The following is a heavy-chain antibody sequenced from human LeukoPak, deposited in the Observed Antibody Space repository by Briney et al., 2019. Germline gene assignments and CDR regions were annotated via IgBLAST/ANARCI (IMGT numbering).Heavy chain of an antibody. CDR3: AREEDSSGYYGSYDYGMDV. J-gene: IGHJ6*02. CDR1: GFTFSSYA. Sequence: GGSLRLSCAASGFTFSSYAMSWVRQAPGKGLEWVSYISSSSSTIYYADSVKGRFTISRDNAKNSLYLQMNSLRAEDTAVYYCAREEDSSGYYGSYDYGMDVWGQGTTVTVSS. D-gene: IGHD3-22*01. CDR2: ISSSSSTI. V-gene: IGHV3-48*01.